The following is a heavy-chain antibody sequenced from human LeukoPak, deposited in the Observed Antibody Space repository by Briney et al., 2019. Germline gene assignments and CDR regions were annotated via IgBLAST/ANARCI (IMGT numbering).Heavy chain of an antibody. D-gene: IGHD2-15*01. CDR2: ISAYNGNT. CDR1: GYTFTSYG. CDR3: ARAGAGYCSGGSCSSSRGFDP. J-gene: IGHJ5*02. Sequence: GASVKVSCKASGYTFTSYGIRWVRQAPGQGLEWMGWISAYNGNTNYAQKLQGRVTMTTDTSTSTAYMELRSLRSDDTAVYYCARAGAGYCSGGSCSSSRGFDPWGQGTLVTVSS. V-gene: IGHV1-18*01.